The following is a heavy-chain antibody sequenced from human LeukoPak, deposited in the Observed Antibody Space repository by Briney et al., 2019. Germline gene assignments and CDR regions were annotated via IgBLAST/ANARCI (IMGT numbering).Heavy chain of an antibody. J-gene: IGHJ4*02. CDR2: IYYSGST. V-gene: IGHV4-31*11. CDR1: GGSFSGYY. D-gene: IGHD5-18*01. Sequence: SETLSLTCAVYGGSFSGYYWSWIRQHPGKGLEWIGYIYYSGSTYYNPSLKSRVTISVDTSKNQFSLKLSSVTAADTAVYYCARGRGYSYGSLDYWGQGTLVTVSS. CDR3: ARGRGYSYGSLDY.